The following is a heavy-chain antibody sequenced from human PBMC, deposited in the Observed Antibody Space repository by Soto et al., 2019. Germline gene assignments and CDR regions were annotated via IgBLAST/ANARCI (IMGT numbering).Heavy chain of an antibody. V-gene: IGHV3-7*03. CDR2: IKQDGSEK. D-gene: IGHD3-3*01. Sequence: LRLSCAASGFTFSSYWMSWVRQAPGKGLEWVANIKQDGSEKYYVDSVKGRFTISRDNAKNSLYLQMNSLRAEDTAVYYCARESAGPIYLYGMDVWGQGTTVTVSS. J-gene: IGHJ6*02. CDR1: GFTFSSYW. CDR3: ARESAGPIYLYGMDV.